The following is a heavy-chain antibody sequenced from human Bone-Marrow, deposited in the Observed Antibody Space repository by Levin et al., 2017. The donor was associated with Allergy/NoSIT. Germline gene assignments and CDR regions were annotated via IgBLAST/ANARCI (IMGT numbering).Heavy chain of an antibody. CDR2: ITSAGDT. D-gene: IGHD3-10*01. CDR1: VFPFSTYD. V-gene: IGHV3-13*01. CDR3: ARERYYYGSGYKYGLDL. Sequence: LSLTCAASVFPFSTYDMHWVRQATGKGLEWVATITSAGDTFYPGSVKGRFTISRDNGKNSLYLQMNSLRAGDTAVYYCARERYYYGSGYKYGLDLWGQGTTVTVSS. J-gene: IGHJ6*02.